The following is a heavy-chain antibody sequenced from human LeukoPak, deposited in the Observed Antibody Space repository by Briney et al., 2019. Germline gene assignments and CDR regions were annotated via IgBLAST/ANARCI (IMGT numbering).Heavy chain of an antibody. J-gene: IGHJ3*01. CDR2: IYNSGST. Sequence: SETLSLTCTVSGGSISSHYWSWIRQPPGKGLEWIGYIYNSGSTNYNPSLKSRVTISLDTSKNQFFLKLTSVTAADTAVYFCARDDYGVFDAFDVWGQGTVVTVSS. D-gene: IGHD3-16*01. V-gene: IGHV4-59*08. CDR1: GGSISSHY. CDR3: ARDDYGVFDAFDV.